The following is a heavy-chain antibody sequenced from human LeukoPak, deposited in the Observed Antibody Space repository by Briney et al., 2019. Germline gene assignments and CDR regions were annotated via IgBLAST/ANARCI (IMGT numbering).Heavy chain of an antibody. J-gene: IGHJ4*02. V-gene: IGHV4-59*01. CDR1: GGSISSYY. CDR2: IYYSGTT. CDR3: ARGVYIAAAQYGY. Sequence: PSETLSLTCTVSGGSISSYYWSWIRQPPGKGLEWIGYIYYSGTTNYNPSLKSRVTISVDTSKNQFTLKLSSVTAADTAVYYCARGVYIAAAQYGYWGQGTLVTVSS. D-gene: IGHD6-13*01.